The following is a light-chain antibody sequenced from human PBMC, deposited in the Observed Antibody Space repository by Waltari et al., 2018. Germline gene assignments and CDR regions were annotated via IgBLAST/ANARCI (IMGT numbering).Light chain of an antibody. V-gene: IGLV3-27*01. Sequence: SYELTQPSSVSLSPGQTANITCSGNVLAKKYGRWLQQKPGQAPMLLNYRDNARPSGIPERFSGSSSGTTVTLTISGANVEDEADYYCYSVSANSWVFGGGTRLTVL. CDR1: VLAKKY. CDR3: YSVSANSWV. CDR2: RDN. J-gene: IGLJ3*02.